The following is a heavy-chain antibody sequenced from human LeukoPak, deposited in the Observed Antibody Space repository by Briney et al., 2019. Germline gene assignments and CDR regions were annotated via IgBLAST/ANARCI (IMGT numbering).Heavy chain of an antibody. D-gene: IGHD2-15*01. J-gene: IGHJ5*02. V-gene: IGHV4-4*07. CDR2: IYTSGST. Sequence: SDTLSLTCSVSGDSISGYFWNWIRQPAGEGRECIGRIYTSGSTTYNPSLKSRVTMSVDTAKNQLSLKLSSVTAADTAVYYCARVMVVATTLAWLDPWGQGTLVTVSS. CDR3: ARVMVVATTLAWLDP. CDR1: GDSISGYF.